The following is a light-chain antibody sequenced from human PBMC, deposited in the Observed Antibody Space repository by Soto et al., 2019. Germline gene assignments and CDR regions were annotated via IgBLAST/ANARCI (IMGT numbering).Light chain of an antibody. J-gene: IGLJ2*01. V-gene: IGLV4-69*01. CDR2: LDSDGSH. Sequence: LSSGHSSYAIAWHQQQPEKGPRYLMKLDSDGSHTKGDAIPDRFSGSSSGAERYLTISSLQSEDEADYYCQTWGTGIHVVFGGGTKLTVL. CDR3: QTWGTGIHVV. CDR1: SGHSSYA.